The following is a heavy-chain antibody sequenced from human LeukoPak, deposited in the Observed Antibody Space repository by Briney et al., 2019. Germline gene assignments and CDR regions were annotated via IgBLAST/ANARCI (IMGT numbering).Heavy chain of an antibody. J-gene: IGHJ3*02. D-gene: IGHD2-2*01. CDR1: GFTFSSYW. Sequence: PGGSLRLSCAASGFTFSSYWMSWVRQAPGKGLEWVANIKQDGSEKYYVDSVKGRFTISRDNAKNSLYLQMNSLRAEDTAVYYCARDIHVVVPAAKEDAFDIWGQGTMVTVSS. V-gene: IGHV3-7*01. CDR3: ARDIHVVVPAAKEDAFDI. CDR2: IKQDGSEK.